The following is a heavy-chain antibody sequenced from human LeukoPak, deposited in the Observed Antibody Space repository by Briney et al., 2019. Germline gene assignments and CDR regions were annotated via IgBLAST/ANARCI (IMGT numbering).Heavy chain of an antibody. V-gene: IGHV1-2*04. Sequence: GASVKVSCKASGYTFTGYYMHWVRQAPGQGLEWMGWINPNSGGTNYAQKFQGWVTMTRDTSISTAYMELSRLRSEDTAVYYCARGSDCSSTSCYEDYYYYMDVWGKGTTVTVSS. CDR1: GYTFTGYY. D-gene: IGHD2-2*01. CDR3: ARGSDCSSTSCYEDYYYYMDV. CDR2: INPNSGGT. J-gene: IGHJ6*03.